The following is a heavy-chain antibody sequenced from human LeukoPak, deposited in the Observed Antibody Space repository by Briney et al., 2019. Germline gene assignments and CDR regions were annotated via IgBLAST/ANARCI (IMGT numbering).Heavy chain of an antibody. J-gene: IGHJ4*02. CDR3: ARSPEYYYDSSGYSFDY. CDR1: GYTFTGYY. Sequence: ALVKVSCKASGYTFTGYYMHWVRQAPGQGLEWMGRINPNSGGTNYAQKFQGRVTMTRDTSISTAYMELSRLRSDDTAVYYCARSPEYYYDSSGYSFDYWGQGTLVTVSS. D-gene: IGHD3-22*01. V-gene: IGHV1-2*06. CDR2: INPNSGGT.